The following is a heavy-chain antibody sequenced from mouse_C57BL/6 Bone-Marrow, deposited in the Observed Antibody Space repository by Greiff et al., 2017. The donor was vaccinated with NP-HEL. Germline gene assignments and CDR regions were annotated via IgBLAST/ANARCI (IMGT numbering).Heavy chain of an antibody. CDR3: VYYGSSFHWYFDV. J-gene: IGHJ1*03. Sequence: EVKLQQSGPELVKPGASVKISCKASGYSFTDYNMNWVKQSNGKSLEWIGVINPNYGTTSYNQKFKGKATLTVDQSSSTAYLQLHSLTSEDSAVYYCVYYGSSFHWYFDVWGTGTTVTVSS. V-gene: IGHV1-39*01. D-gene: IGHD1-1*01. CDR2: INPNYGTT. CDR1: GYSFTDYN.